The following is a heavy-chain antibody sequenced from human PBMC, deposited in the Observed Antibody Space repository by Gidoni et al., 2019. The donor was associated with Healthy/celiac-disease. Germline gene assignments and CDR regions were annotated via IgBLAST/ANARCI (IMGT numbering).Heavy chain of an antibody. CDR1: GGPISSYY. CDR2: IYYSGST. Sequence: QVQLQESGPGLVKPSETLSLTCTVSGGPISSYYWSWVRQPPGKGLEWIGYIYYSGSTNYNPSLKSRVTISVDTSTNQFSLKLSSVTAADTAVYYCASGAYDSSGYYYVLDYWGQGTLVTVSS. D-gene: IGHD3-22*01. J-gene: IGHJ4*02. V-gene: IGHV4-59*01. CDR3: ASGAYDSSGYYYVLDY.